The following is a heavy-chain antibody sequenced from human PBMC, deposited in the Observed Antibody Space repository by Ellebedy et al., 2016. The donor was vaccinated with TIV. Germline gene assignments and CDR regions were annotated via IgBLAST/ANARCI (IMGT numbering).Heavy chain of an antibody. CDR3: VRGGGWVADY. V-gene: IGHV3-7*01. CDR2: IKQDGSVQ. J-gene: IGHJ4*02. Sequence: GESLKISCAASGFTLSTHWMSWVRQAPGKGLEWVASIKQDGSVQYYVDSVKGRFTISRDNAKNSLYLEMNSLRAEDTAVYYCVRGGGWVADYWGQGTLVTVSS. CDR1: GFTLSTHW. D-gene: IGHD1-26*01.